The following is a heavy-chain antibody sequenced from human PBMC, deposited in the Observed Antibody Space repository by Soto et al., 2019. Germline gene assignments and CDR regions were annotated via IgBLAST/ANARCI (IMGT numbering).Heavy chain of an antibody. CDR1: GFTFSSYA. CDR2: ISGSGGST. V-gene: IGHV3-23*01. CDR3: AKPAGNYYYYGMDV. Sequence: GGALRLSCAASGFTFSSYAMSWVRQAPGKGLEWVSAISGSGGSTYYADSVKGRFTISRDNSKNTLYLQMNSLRAEDTAVYYCAKPAGNYYYYGMDVWGQGTTVTVSS. J-gene: IGHJ6*02. D-gene: IGHD6-13*01.